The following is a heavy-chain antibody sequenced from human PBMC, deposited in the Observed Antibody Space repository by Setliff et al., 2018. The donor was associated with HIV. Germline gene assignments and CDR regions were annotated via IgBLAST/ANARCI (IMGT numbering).Heavy chain of an antibody. Sequence: GASVKVSCKASGYTFTGYYMHWVRQAPGQGLEWMGRINPNSGGTNYARNFQGRVTMTSDTSISTAYMELSGLTSDDTAVYYCARRVQLWLGAFGIWGQGTMVTVSS. CDR2: INPNSGGT. CDR3: ARRVQLWLGAFGI. D-gene: IGHD5-18*01. CDR1: GYTFTGYY. V-gene: IGHV1-2*06. J-gene: IGHJ3*02.